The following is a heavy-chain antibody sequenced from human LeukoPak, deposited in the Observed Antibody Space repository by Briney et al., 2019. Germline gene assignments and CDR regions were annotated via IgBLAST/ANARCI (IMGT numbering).Heavy chain of an antibody. CDR1: GYTSTGYY. Sequence: ASVKVSCKASGYTSTGYYMHWVRQAPGQGLEWMGWINPNSGGTNYAQRFQGRVTMTRDTSISTAYMELSRLRSDDTAVYYCARAGIAARPVLPNYYYYMDVWGKGTTVTVSS. V-gene: IGHV1-2*02. D-gene: IGHD6-6*01. CDR2: INPNSGGT. J-gene: IGHJ6*03. CDR3: ARAGIAARPVLPNYYYYMDV.